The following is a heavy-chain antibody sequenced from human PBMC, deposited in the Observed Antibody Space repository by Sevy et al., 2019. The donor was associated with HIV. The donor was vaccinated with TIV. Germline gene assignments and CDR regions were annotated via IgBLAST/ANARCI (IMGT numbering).Heavy chain of an antibody. CDR2: IRSKTYGGTT. J-gene: IGHJ4*02. CDR1: GFTFSDYA. D-gene: IGHD4-17*01. Sequence: GGSLRLSCAASGFTFSDYAMSWFRQAPGKGLEWVGFIRSKTYGGTTEYAASVKGRFTISRDDSKSIAYLQMNSLKTEDTAVYYCTRDGAIYGDYNPYYWGQGTLVTVSS. CDR3: TRDGAIYGDYNPYY. V-gene: IGHV3-49*03.